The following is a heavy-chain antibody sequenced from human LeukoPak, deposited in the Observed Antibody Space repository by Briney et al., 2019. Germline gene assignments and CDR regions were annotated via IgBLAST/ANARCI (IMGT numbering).Heavy chain of an antibody. J-gene: IGHJ4*02. D-gene: IGHD3-3*01. CDR1: GFTLSSYP. V-gene: IGHV3-23*01. CDR3: VKAPLRGYYFWSGLSSFDC. CDR2: ISGSGDTS. Sequence: GGSLRLSCAASGFTLSSYPMTWVRQAPGEGLEWVSTISGSGDTSFYADSVKGRFTISRDSSRNTLYLQMNSLTAEDTTVYYCVKAPLRGYYFWSGLSSFDCWGQGTLVTVSS.